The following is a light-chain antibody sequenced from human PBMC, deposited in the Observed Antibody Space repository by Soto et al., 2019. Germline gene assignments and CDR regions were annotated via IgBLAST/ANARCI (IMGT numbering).Light chain of an antibody. Sequence: IVMTQSPATLSVSPGERATLSCRASQSVGSKLAWLQQKPGQAPGLLIYGTSTRATGIPARFIGSGSGTEFTLTISRLQSEDFAVYFCQQYSNGYNFGQGTKLEMK. CDR1: QSVGSK. CDR3: QQYSNGYN. CDR2: GTS. J-gene: IGKJ2*01. V-gene: IGKV3-15*01.